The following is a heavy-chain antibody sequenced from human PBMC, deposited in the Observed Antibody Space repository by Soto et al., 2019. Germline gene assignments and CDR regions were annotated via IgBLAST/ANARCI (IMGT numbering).Heavy chain of an antibody. J-gene: IGHJ4*02. CDR2: IKSKTDGGTT. CDR1: GFTFSNAW. Sequence: GGSLRLSCAASGFTFSNAWMNWVRQAPGKGLEWVGRIKSKTDGGTTDYAAPVKGRFTISRDDSENTLYLQMNSLKTEDTAVYYCATVLYDSRPIDYWGQGTLVTVSS. CDR3: ATVLYDSRPIDY. D-gene: IGHD3-22*01. V-gene: IGHV3-15*07.